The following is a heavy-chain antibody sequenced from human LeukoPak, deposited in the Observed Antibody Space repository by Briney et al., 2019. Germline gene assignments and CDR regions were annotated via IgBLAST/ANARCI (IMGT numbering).Heavy chain of an antibody. CDR2: IIPIFGTA. V-gene: IGHV1-69*06. Sequence: GASVKVSCKASGYTFTSYGISWVRQAPGQGLEWMGGIIPIFGTANYAQKFQGRVTITADKSTSTAYMELSSLRSEDTAVYYCARVGLNYYDPRGGDNWFDPWGQGTLVTVSS. J-gene: IGHJ5*02. CDR1: GYTFTSYG. D-gene: IGHD3-22*01. CDR3: ARVGLNYYDPRGGDNWFDP.